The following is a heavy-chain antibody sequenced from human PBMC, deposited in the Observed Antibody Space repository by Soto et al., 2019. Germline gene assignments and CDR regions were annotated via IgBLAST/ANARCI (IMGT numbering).Heavy chain of an antibody. V-gene: IGHV3-30*18. J-gene: IGHJ4*02. D-gene: IGHD2-15*01. Sequence: QVQLVESGGGVVQPGRSLRLSCAASGFTFSSYGMHWVRQAPGKGLEWVAVISYDGSNKYYADSVKGRFTISRANSKKTLYLQMNSLRAEDTAVYYCAKDRVRVVVAAPLDYWGQGTLVTVSS. CDR1: GFTFSSYG. CDR3: AKDRVRVVVAAPLDY. CDR2: ISYDGSNK.